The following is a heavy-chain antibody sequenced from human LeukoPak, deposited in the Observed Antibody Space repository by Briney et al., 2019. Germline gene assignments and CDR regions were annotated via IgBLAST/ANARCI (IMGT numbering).Heavy chain of an antibody. J-gene: IGHJ4*02. CDR3: ASLTTVANANFDY. CDR1: GGSISSSSYY. Sequence: SETLSLTCTVSGGSISSSSYYWGWIRQPPGKGLEWIGSIYYSGSTYYNPSLKSRVTISVDTSKNQFSLKLSSVTAADTAVYYCASLTTVANANFDYWGRGTLVTVSS. V-gene: IGHV4-39*01. D-gene: IGHD4-23*01. CDR2: IYYSGST.